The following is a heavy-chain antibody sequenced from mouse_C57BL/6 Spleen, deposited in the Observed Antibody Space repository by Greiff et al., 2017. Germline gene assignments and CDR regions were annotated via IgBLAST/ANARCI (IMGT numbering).Heavy chain of an antibody. V-gene: IGHV1-81*01. CDR1: GYTFTSYG. CDR2: IYPRSGNT. CDR3: ATTRAQAYYYAMDY. J-gene: IGHJ4*01. Sequence: QVQLQQSGAELARPGASVKLSCKASGYTFTSYGISWVKQRTGQGLEWIGKIYPRSGNTYYNEKFKGKATLTAAKSSSTAYMELRILTSEDSAVYFCATTRAQAYYYAMDYWGQGTSVTVSS. D-gene: IGHD3-2*02.